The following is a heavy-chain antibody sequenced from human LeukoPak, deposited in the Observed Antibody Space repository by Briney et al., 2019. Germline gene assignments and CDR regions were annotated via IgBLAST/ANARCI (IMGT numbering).Heavy chain of an antibody. CDR1: GFTFSSYA. J-gene: IGHJ4*02. D-gene: IGHD2-2*01. CDR2: ISGSGGST. V-gene: IGHV3-23*01. Sequence: GGSLRLSCAASGFTFSSYAMSWVRQAPGKGLEWVSAISGSGGSTYYADSVKGRFTISRDNSKNTLYLQMNSLRAEDTAVYYCAKDDGGYCSSTSCYWGYSDYWGQGTLVTVSS. CDR3: AKDDGGYCSSTSCYWGYSDY.